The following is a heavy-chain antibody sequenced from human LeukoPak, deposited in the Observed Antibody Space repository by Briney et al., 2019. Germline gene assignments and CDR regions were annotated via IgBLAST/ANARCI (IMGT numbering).Heavy chain of an antibody. D-gene: IGHD3-22*01. CDR3: ARAHYPYYYDSSGYSP. V-gene: IGHV3-48*03. CDR2: ISSSGSTI. CDR1: GFTFSSYE. J-gene: IGHJ5*02. Sequence: GGSLRPSCAASGFTFSSYEMNWVRQAPGKGLEWVSYISSSGSTIYYADSVKGRFTISRDNAKNSLYLQMNSLRAEDTAVYYCARAHYPYYYDSSGYSPWGQGTLVTVSS.